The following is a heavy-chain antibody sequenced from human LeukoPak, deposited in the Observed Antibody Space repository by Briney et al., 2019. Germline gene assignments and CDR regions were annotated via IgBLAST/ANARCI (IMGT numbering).Heavy chain of an antibody. CDR3: ARSGYCSGGSCQPGGFYYYGMDV. D-gene: IGHD2-15*01. CDR2: IYPGDSDT. Sequence: GESLKISCKGSGYSFTSYWIGWVRQMPGKGLEWMGIIYPGDSDTRYSPSFQGQVTISADKSISTAYLQWSSLEASDTAMYYCARSGYCSGGSCQPGGFYYYGMDVWGQGTTVTVSS. CDR1: GYSFTSYW. V-gene: IGHV5-51*01. J-gene: IGHJ6*02.